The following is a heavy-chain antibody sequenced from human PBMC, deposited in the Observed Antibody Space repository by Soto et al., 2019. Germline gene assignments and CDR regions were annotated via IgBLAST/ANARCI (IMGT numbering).Heavy chain of an antibody. CDR3: ARGGGSGSYHSRAHYYYYYMDV. J-gene: IGHJ6*03. CDR1: GFTFSSYS. CDR2: ISSSSSYI. D-gene: IGHD3-10*01. Sequence: GGSLRLSCAASGFTFSSYSMNWVRQAPGKGLEWVSSISSSSSYIYYADSVKGRFTISRDNAKNSLYLQMNSLRAEDTAVYYCARGGGSGSYHSRAHYYYYYMDVWGKGTTVTVSS. V-gene: IGHV3-21*01.